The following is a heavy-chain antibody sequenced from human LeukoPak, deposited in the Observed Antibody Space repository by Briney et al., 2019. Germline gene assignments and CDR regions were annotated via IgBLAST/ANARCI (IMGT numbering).Heavy chain of an antibody. CDR1: GGSISSGSYY. Sequence: PSETLSLTCTVSGGSISSGSYYWGWIRQPPGKGLEWIGYIYYSGSTNYNPSLESRVTISVDTSKNQFSLKLSSVTAADTAVYYCARLASLSTIAHRGRTWVDPWGQGTLVTVSS. D-gene: IGHD4/OR15-4a*01. CDR2: IYYSGST. J-gene: IGHJ5*02. CDR3: ARLASLSTIAHRGRTWVDP. V-gene: IGHV4-61*01.